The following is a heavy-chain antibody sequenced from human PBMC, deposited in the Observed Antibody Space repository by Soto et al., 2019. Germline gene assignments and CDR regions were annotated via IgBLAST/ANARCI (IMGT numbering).Heavy chain of an antibody. Sequence: GALRASCAASGFPFISYSMRWARQAPGKGLEWVANINNNGGENYYVDSVNGRFTTSTDNAKTSLYLKMNSLRAEDTAVYYCARPWDTAMVSTWNSWGQGTLVTVSS. J-gene: IGHJ4*02. D-gene: IGHD5-18*01. CDR2: INNNGGEN. V-gene: IGHV3-7*03. CDR3: ARPWDTAMVSTWNS. CDR1: GFPFISYS.